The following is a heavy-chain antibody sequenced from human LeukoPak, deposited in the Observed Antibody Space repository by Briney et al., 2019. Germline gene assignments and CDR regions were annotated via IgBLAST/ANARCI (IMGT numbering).Heavy chain of an antibody. CDR2: ISWNSGSI. V-gene: IGHV3-9*01. CDR1: GFTFDDYA. CDR3: AKGGYSYGTKFDY. Sequence: GRSLRLSCAASGFTFDDYAMHWVRQAPGKGLEWVSGISWNSGSIGYADSVKGRFTISRDNAKNSLYLQMNSLRAEDTALYYRAKGGYSYGTKFDYWGQGTLVTVSS. J-gene: IGHJ4*02. D-gene: IGHD5-18*01.